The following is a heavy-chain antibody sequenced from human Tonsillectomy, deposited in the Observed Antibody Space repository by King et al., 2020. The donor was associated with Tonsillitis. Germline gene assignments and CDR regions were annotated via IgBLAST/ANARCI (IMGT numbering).Heavy chain of an antibody. J-gene: IGHJ2*01. CDR3: AKEDDFWSGGYWYFDL. D-gene: IGHD3-3*01. V-gene: IGHV3-23*04. Sequence: VQLVESGGGLVQPGGSLRLSCAASGFTFSSYTMSWVRQAPGKGLEWVSAISATGGSTYYADSVKGRPTISRDNSKNTFFLQMNSLRAEDTAIYYCAKEDDFWSGGYWYFDLWGRGTLVTVSS. CDR1: GFTFSSYT. CDR2: ISATGGST.